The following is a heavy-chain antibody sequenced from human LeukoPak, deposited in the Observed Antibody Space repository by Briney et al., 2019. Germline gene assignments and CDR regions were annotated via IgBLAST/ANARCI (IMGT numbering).Heavy chain of an antibody. D-gene: IGHD4-17*01. J-gene: IGHJ4*02. Sequence: KSPETLSLTCTVSGGSISSYYWSWIRQPAGKGLEFIGYINKNGGTYYNPPLKSRVSISIDTSKNQFSLKLTSVTAADTAVYFCAREHKSYGDYPYYFDSWGQGTLVTVSS. CDR1: GGSISSYY. V-gene: IGHV4-59*06. CDR2: INKNGGT. CDR3: AREHKSYGDYPYYFDS.